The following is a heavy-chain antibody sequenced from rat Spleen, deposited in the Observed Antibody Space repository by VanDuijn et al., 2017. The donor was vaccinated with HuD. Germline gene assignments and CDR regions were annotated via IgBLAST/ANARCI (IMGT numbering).Heavy chain of an antibody. CDR1: GFTFSDYD. J-gene: IGHJ2*01. Sequence: EVQLVESGGGLVQPGRSLKLSCAASGFTFSDYDMAWVRQAPTKGLEWVASIGYDGSSTYYRDSVKGRFTISRDNAKSTLSLQMDSLRSEDTATYYCARRHYGYTDYFDYWGQGVMVTVSS. CDR2: IGYDGSST. D-gene: IGHD1-9*01. V-gene: IGHV5-7*01. CDR3: ARRHYGYTDYFDY.